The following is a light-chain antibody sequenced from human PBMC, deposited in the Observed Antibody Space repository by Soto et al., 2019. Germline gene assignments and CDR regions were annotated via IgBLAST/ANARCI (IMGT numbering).Light chain of an antibody. V-gene: IGLV1-40*01. Sequence: QSVLTQPPSVTGAPGQRVTIFCTGSNSNIGAGYDVHWYRQFPGTAPKLLIYGNINRPSGVPDRFSGSKSGTSASLAITGLQAEDEAHYYCHSFDSRLIGLLFGGGTKLTVL. J-gene: IGLJ2*01. CDR3: HSFDSRLIGLL. CDR2: GNI. CDR1: NSNIGAGYD.